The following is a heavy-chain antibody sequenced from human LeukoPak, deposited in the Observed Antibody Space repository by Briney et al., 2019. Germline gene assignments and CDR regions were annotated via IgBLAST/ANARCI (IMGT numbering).Heavy chain of an antibody. D-gene: IGHD3-9*01. J-gene: IGHJ4*02. Sequence: PGGSLRLSCAASGFTFSSYSMIWVRQAPGKGLEWVSSISSSSSYIYYADSLKGRFTISRDNAKNSLYLQMNSLRAEDSAVYYCARGGSDILTQHDYWGQGTLVTVSS. V-gene: IGHV3-21*01. CDR1: GFTFSSYS. CDR2: ISSSSSYI. CDR3: ARGGSDILTQHDY.